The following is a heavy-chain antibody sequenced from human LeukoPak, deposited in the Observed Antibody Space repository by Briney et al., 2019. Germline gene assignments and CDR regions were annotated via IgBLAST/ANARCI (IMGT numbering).Heavy chain of an antibody. CDR2: INSDGSST. J-gene: IGHJ5*02. D-gene: IGHD3-22*01. Sequence: PGGSLRLSCVASGFTFSSYWMHWVRQAPGKGLVWVSRINSDGSSTSYADSVKGRFTISRDNAKNTLYLQMNSLRAEDTAVYYCARESYYDSSGMPNWFDPWGQGTLVTVSS. CDR1: GFTFSSYW. V-gene: IGHV3-74*01. CDR3: ARESYYDSSGMPNWFDP.